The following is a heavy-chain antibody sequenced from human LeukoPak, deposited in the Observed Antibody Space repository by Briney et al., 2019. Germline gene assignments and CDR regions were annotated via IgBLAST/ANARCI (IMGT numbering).Heavy chain of an antibody. D-gene: IGHD6-6*01. V-gene: IGHV4-4*07. CDR3: ARFVISSSDGDRFDY. Sequence: PSETLSLTCTVSGGSISSYYWSWIRQPAGKGLEWIGRIYTSGSTNYNPSLKSRVTMSVDTSKNQFSLKLSSVTAADTAVYYCARFVISSSDGDRFDYWGQGTLVTVSS. J-gene: IGHJ4*02. CDR1: GGSISSYY. CDR2: IYTSGST.